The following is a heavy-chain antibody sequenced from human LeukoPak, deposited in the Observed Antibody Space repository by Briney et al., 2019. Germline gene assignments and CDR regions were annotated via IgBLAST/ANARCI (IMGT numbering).Heavy chain of an antibody. Sequence: ASVKVSCKASGYTFTSYDINWVRQAPGQGLEWMGWMNPNSGNTGYAQKFQGRVTMTRNTSISTAYMELSSLRSEDTAVYYCARRSCSGGSCYSSDYWGQGTLVTVSS. D-gene: IGHD2-15*01. CDR1: GYTFTSYD. V-gene: IGHV1-8*01. J-gene: IGHJ4*02. CDR2: MNPNSGNT. CDR3: ARRSCSGGSCYSSDY.